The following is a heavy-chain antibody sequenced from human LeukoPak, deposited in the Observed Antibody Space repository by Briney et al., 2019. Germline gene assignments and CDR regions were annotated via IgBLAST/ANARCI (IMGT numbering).Heavy chain of an antibody. CDR3: ARVSPRGEWFLLNYFDY. J-gene: IGHJ4*02. CDR2: ISSYSGNT. Sequence: AASVKVSCKASGYTFTSYGISWVRRAPGQGLEWMGWISSYSGNTKYAENVQDRVIMTTDTSTSTAYLELRSLRSDDTAVYYCARVSPRGEWFLLNYFDYWGQGTLVTVSS. CDR1: GYTFTSYG. V-gene: IGHV1-18*01. D-gene: IGHD3-3*01.